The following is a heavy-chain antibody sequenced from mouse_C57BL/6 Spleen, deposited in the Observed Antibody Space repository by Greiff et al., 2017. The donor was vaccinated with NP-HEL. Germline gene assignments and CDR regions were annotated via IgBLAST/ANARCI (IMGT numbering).Heavy chain of an antibody. CDR2: INPSTGGT. J-gene: IGHJ1*03. CDR1: GYSFTGYY. D-gene: IGHD2-3*01. V-gene: IGHV1-42*01. CDR3: ARGPPGYDGYDGGWYFDG. Sequence: EVKLQQSGPELVKPGASVKISCKASGYSFTGYYMNWVKQSPEKSLEWIGEINPSTGGTTYNQKFKAKATLTVDKSSSTAYMQLKSLTSEDSAVYYCARGPPGYDGYDGGWYFDGWGTGTTVTVSS.